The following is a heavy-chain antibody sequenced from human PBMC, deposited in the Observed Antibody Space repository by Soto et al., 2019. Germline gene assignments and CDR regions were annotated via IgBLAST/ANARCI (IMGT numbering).Heavy chain of an antibody. J-gene: IGHJ6*04. CDR3: AKRPKAGRPVDV. D-gene: IGHD6-6*01. Sequence: EVQLSESGGGLVQPGGSLRLSCAASGFTFTSYSMCWVRQAPGKGLEWVSAINPSGDTKYYADSVKGRLTISRDNSKNTLYLQMDSLRAEDRAIYYCAKRPKAGRPVDVWGKGTTVTVSS. CDR2: INPSGDTK. CDR1: GFTFTSYS. V-gene: IGHV3-23*01.